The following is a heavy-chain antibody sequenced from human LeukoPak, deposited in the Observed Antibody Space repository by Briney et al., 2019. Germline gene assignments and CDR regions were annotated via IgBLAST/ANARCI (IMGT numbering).Heavy chain of an antibody. Sequence: GGSLRLSCAASGLTVSSNYMTCVRQAPGKGLEWVSVIYSDGRTYYGDSVKGRFTISRDNSKNMVYLQMNSLRAEDTALYYCKLAGYRSSGLGVWGQGTLVTVSS. CDR1: GLTVSSNY. D-gene: IGHD6-13*01. CDR3: KLAGYRSSGLGV. CDR2: IYSDGRT. J-gene: IGHJ4*02. V-gene: IGHV3-53*01.